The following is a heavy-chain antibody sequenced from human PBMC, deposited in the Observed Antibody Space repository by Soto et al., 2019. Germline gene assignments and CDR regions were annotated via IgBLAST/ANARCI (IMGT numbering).Heavy chain of an antibody. Sequence: QVQLQASGPGLVKPSETLSLTCTVSGGSVSSGSYYWSWIRQPPGKGMEWIGYIYYSGSTNYNPSLKSRLTRSADPSNNQYSRKLSSVTAADTAVYYCARDDIVVFGGQGTLVTVSS. J-gene: IGHJ4*02. V-gene: IGHV4-61*01. CDR2: IYYSGST. D-gene: IGHD2-2*01. CDR1: GGSVSSGSYY. CDR3: ARDDIVVF.